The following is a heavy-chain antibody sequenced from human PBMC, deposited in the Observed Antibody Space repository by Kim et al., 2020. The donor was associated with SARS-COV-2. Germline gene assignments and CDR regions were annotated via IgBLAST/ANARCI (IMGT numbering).Heavy chain of an antibody. Sequence: GGSLRLSCAASGFTFSSYAMHWVRQAPGKGLEWVAVISYDGSNKYYADSVKGRFTISRDNSKNTLYLQMNSLRAEDTAVYYCARDLTTVTSPKDFDYWGQATLVTVSS. CDR1: GFTFSSYA. CDR3: ARDLTTVTSPKDFDY. D-gene: IGHD4-17*01. J-gene: IGHJ4*02. V-gene: IGHV3-30-3*01. CDR2: ISYDGSNK.